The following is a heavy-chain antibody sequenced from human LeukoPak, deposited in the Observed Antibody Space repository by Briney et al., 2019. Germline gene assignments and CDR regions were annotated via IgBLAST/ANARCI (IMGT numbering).Heavy chain of an antibody. CDR3: ARDLNYDSSGYYYL. J-gene: IGHJ4*02. V-gene: IGHV1-2*06. D-gene: IGHD3-22*01. CDR2: INPNSGGT. CDR1: GYTFTGYY. Sequence: GASVKVSCKASGYTFTGYYMHRVRQAPGQGLEWMGRINPNSGGTNYAQKFQGRATMTRDTSISTAYMELSRLRSDDTAVYYCARDLNYDSSGYYYLWGQGTLVTVSS.